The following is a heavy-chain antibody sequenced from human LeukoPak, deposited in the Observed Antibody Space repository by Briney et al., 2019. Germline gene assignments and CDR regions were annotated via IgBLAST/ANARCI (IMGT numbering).Heavy chain of an antibody. V-gene: IGHV3-7*01. Sequence: GGSLRLSCAASGFTFSSYWMSWFRQAPGKGLEWVANIKQDGSEKYYVDSVKGRFTISRDNAKSSLYLQMNSLRADDTAVCYCASQNDYGGNCFFEYWGQGTLVTVSS. CDR3: ASQNDYGGNCFFEY. D-gene: IGHD4-23*01. CDR1: GFTFSSYW. CDR2: IKQDGSEK. J-gene: IGHJ4*02.